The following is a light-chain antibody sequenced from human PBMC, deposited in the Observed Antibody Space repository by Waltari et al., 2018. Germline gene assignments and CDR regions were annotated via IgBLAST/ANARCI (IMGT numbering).Light chain of an antibody. CDR3: QQANTFPPGVT. CDR1: QDIGNW. J-gene: IGKJ4*01. V-gene: IGKV1D-12*01. Sequence: DIQMTQSPSSVSASVGDRINITCRASQDIGNWLAWYQQKPGTAPKLLIYAASRLQRGVPAMFSGSGFGTDFTRTIVSLQPEDFATYFCQQANTFPPGVTFGGGTKVEI. CDR2: AAS.